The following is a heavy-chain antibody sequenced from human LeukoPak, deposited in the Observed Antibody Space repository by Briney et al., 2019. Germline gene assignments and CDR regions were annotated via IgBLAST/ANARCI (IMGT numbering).Heavy chain of an antibody. Sequence: GGSLRLSCAASGFTFSSYEMNWVRQAPGKGLEWVANIKQDGSEKYYVDPVKGRFTISRDNAKNSLYLQMNSLRAEDTAVYYCARGVRWSPSYYFDYWGQGTLVTVSS. CDR1: GFTFSSYE. V-gene: IGHV3-7*04. CDR3: ARGVRWSPSYYFDY. J-gene: IGHJ4*02. CDR2: IKQDGSEK. D-gene: IGHD4-23*01.